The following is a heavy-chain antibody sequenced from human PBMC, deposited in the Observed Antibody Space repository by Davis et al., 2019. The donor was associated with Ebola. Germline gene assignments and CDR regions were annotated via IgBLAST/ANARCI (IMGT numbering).Heavy chain of an antibody. V-gene: IGHV4-59*08. CDR3: VKDDVTAGRFNY. CDR2: MFYNGDT. CDR1: GGSISSYY. D-gene: IGHD1-20*01. J-gene: IGHJ4*02. Sequence: SETLSLTCTVSGGSISSYYWSWIRQPPGKGLEWVGCMFYNGDTKYNPALESRVTISVDTSKNQFSLRLSSVTAADTAMYYCVKDDVTAGRFNYWGQGSLVTVSS.